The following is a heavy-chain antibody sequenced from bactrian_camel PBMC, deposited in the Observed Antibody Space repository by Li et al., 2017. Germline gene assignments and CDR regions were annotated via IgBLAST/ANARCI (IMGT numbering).Heavy chain of an antibody. J-gene: IGHJ4*01. CDR2: IYAVDGST. Sequence: HVQLVESGGGSVQAGESLRLSCVDSGYSYSSYSWGWFRQTSGGEREGVASIYAVDGSTYYADSVKGRFTISKDNAKNTLYLQMNSLEPEDTAKYYCAAHDSCYLMWNGYGHWGQGTQVTVS. CDR1: GYSYSSYS. D-gene: IGHD2*01. CDR3: AAHDSCYLMWNGYGH. V-gene: IGHV3S1*01.